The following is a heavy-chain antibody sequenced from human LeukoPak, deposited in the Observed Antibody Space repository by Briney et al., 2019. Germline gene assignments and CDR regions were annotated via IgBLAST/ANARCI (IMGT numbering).Heavy chain of an antibody. Sequence: SETLSLTCTVSGGSISSYYWSWIRQPAGKGLEWIGRIYTSGSTNYNPSLKSRVTISVDTSKNQFSLKLSSVTAADTAVYYCARGGPIAVAGTGGDFDYWGQGTLVTVSS. CDR3: ARGGPIAVAGTGGDFDY. J-gene: IGHJ4*02. D-gene: IGHD6-19*01. V-gene: IGHV4-4*07. CDR1: GGSISSYY. CDR2: IYTSGST.